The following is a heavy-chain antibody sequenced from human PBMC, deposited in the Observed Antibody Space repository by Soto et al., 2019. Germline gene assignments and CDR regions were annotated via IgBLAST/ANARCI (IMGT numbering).Heavy chain of an antibody. CDR3: ARHKDYCSSTTCRSPHFDY. V-gene: IGHV4-59*08. CDR2: IYYSGST. J-gene: IGHJ4*02. CDR1: GGSISSYY. D-gene: IGHD2-2*01. Sequence: SETLSLTCTVSGGSISSYYWSWIRQPPGKGLEWIGYIYYSGSTNYNPSLKSRVTISVDTSKNQFSLKLSSVTAADTAVYYCARHKDYCSSTTCRSPHFDYWGQGTLVTVPS.